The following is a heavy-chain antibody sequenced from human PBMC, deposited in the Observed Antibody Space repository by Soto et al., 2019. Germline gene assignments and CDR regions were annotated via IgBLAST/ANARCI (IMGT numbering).Heavy chain of an antibody. CDR3: ARRLRREGDY. Sequence: EVHLVESGGGSVQPGGSLRLSCAASGFTFSSYSMNWVRQAPGKGLEWVSYISSSSSTIYYADSVKGRFTISRDNAKNSLYLQMNSLRDADTAVYYCARRLRREGDYWGQGTLVTVSS. CDR2: ISSSSSTI. J-gene: IGHJ4*02. D-gene: IGHD4-17*01. V-gene: IGHV3-48*02. CDR1: GFTFSSYS.